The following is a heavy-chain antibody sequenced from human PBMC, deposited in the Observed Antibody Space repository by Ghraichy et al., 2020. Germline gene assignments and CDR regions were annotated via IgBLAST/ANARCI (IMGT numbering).Heavy chain of an antibody. D-gene: IGHD3-3*01. Sequence: ASVKVSCKASGYTFTSYDINWVRQATGQGLEWMGWMNPNSGNTGYAQKFQGRVTMTRNTSISTAYMELSSLRSEDTAVYYCARRITRRYYDFWSGYYPDAFDIWGQGTMVTVSS. CDR1: GYTFTSYD. V-gene: IGHV1-8*01. J-gene: IGHJ3*02. CDR3: ARRITRRYYDFWSGYYPDAFDI. CDR2: MNPNSGNT.